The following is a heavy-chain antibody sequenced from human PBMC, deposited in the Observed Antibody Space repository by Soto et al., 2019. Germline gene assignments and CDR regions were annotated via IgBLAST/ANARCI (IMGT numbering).Heavy chain of an antibody. V-gene: IGHV1-46*01. Sequence: ASAKVSCKASGYTFTSYYMHWVRQAPGQGLEWMGIINPSGGSTSYAQKFQGRVTMTRDTSTSTVYMELSSLRSEDTAVYYCAREGGSGYDFGPFDYWGQGTLVTVSS. CDR1: GYTFTSYY. J-gene: IGHJ4*02. CDR2: INPSGGST. CDR3: AREGGSGYDFGPFDY. D-gene: IGHD5-12*01.